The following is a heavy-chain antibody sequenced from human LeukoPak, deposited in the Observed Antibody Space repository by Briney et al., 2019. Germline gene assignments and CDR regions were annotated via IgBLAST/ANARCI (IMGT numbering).Heavy chain of an antibody. Sequence: KASETLSLTCAVYGGSFSGCYWSWIRQPPGKGLEWIGYIYYSGTTNYHPSLKSRVTISVDTSRNQFSLKLSSVTAADTAVYYCARYRDSDSWYAFDIWGQGTMVTVAS. D-gene: IGHD6-13*01. CDR3: ARYRDSDSWYAFDI. V-gene: IGHV4-59*01. CDR2: IYYSGTT. CDR1: GGSFSGCY. J-gene: IGHJ3*02.